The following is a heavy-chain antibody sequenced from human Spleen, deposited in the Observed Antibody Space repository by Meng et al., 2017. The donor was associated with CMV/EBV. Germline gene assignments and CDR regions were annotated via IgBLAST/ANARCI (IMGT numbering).Heavy chain of an antibody. D-gene: IGHD3-3*01. CDR1: GITFRRYA. CDR2: LNFGGGGT. CDR3: AKHNSRVVIGGGVDY. V-gene: IGHV3-23*01. J-gene: IGHJ4*02. Sequence: GESLKISCTASGITFRRYAMSWIRQTPGKGLEWVSSLNFGGGGTDYADSVKGWFTISRDNSKNTLYLQMHSLRAEDTPMYYCAKHNSRVVIGGGVDYWGQGTLVTVSS.